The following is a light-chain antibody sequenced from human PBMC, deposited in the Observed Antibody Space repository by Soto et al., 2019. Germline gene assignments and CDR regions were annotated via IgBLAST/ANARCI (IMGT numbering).Light chain of an antibody. Sequence: VMTQSPATLSVSPGDSVTLSCRDSQNIRSDLAWYQQKPGQAPRLLILGTYTRATGIPDRFSGSGSGTDFTLSISRLEPEDFAVYYCQQYASSPLLTFGGGTKVDIK. CDR1: QNIRSD. CDR2: GTY. J-gene: IGKJ4*01. CDR3: QQYASSPLLT. V-gene: IGKV3D-15*01.